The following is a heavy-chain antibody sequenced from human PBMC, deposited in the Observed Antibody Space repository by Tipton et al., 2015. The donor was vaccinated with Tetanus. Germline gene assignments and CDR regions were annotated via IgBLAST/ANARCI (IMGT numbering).Heavy chain of an antibody. Sequence: TLSLTCTVSGGSIRSGGFYWSWIRQHPVKGLEWIGYIYYTGNTYYNPSLKSRVTISVDTSKNQFSLELSSVTAADTAVYYCARGSRYYFDYWGQGTLVTVSS. V-gene: IGHV4-31*03. CDR3: ARGSRYYFDY. CDR1: GGSIRSGGFY. J-gene: IGHJ4*02. CDR2: IYYTGNT.